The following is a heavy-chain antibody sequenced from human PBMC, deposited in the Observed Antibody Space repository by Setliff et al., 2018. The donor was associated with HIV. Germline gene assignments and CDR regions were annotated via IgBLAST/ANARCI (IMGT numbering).Heavy chain of an antibody. CDR1: GYTFTNYD. CDR2: MNPHSGDT. D-gene: IGHD3-10*01. V-gene: IGHV1-8*02. J-gene: IGHJ3*02. Sequence: ASVKVSCKASGYTFTNYDINWVQQATGQGLEWMGWMNPHSGDTGYAQKFQGRVTMTRNTSISTAYMELSSLRFEDTAVYYCAREGSSGAFDIWGQGRMVTASS. CDR3: AREGSSGAFDI.